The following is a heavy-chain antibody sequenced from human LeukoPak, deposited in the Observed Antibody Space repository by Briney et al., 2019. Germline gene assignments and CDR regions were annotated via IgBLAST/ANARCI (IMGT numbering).Heavy chain of an antibody. V-gene: IGHV3-48*03. J-gene: IGHJ4*02. CDR1: GFTFSDYE. CDR3: ARGALHVFDY. Sequence: GGSLRLSCAASGFTFSDYEINWVRQAPGRGLEWVSCISTSGSTTYYADSVKGRFTISRDNAKNSLFLQMNTLTAEDTAVYYCARGALHVFDYWGQGTPVTVSS. D-gene: IGHD3-10*02. CDR2: ISTSGSTT.